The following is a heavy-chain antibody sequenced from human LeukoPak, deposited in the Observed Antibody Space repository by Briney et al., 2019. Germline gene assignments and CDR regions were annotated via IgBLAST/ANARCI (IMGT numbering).Heavy chain of an antibody. CDR3: ARLYCGGDCYSVSPY. J-gene: IGHJ4*02. CDR1: GFTFSSYE. Sequence: GGSLRLSCAASGFTFSSYEMSWVRQAPGKGLEWVANIKQDGSEKYYVDSVKGRFTISRDNAKNSLYLQMNSLRAEDTAVYYCARLYCGGDCYSVSPYWGQGTLVTVSS. D-gene: IGHD2-21*02. CDR2: IKQDGSEK. V-gene: IGHV3-7*03.